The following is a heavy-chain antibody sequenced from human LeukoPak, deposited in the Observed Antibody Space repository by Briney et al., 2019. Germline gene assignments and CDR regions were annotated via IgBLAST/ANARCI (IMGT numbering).Heavy chain of an antibody. CDR1: GFTFSNYA. Sequence: GGSLRLSCAASGFTFSNYAMRWVRQAPGKGLEWVSRINDDETSTSYADSVKGRFTISRDNAKNTLYLQMNSLRAEDTAVYYCARGQHRVDYSNDGFDIWGQGTMVTVSS. V-gene: IGHV3-74*01. D-gene: IGHD2-2*01. CDR3: ARGQHRVDYSNDGFDI. CDR2: INDDETST. J-gene: IGHJ3*02.